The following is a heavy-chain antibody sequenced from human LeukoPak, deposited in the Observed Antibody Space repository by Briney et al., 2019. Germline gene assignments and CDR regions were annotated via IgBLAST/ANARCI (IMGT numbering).Heavy chain of an antibody. CDR2: INPNSGGT. V-gene: IGHV1-2*02. CDR3: ARAIVVGYAML. J-gene: IGHJ4*02. Sequence: ASVKVSCKASGYTSTDYYVHWVRQAPGQGLECMGWINPNSGGTNYAQKFQGRVTMTRDTSITTAYMELSGLTSDDTAVYYCARAIVVGYAMLWGQGTLVTVSS. CDR1: GYTSTDYY. D-gene: IGHD2-8*01.